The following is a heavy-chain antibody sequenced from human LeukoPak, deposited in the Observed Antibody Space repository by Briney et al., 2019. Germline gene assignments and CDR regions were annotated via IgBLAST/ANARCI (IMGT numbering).Heavy chain of an antibody. CDR3: ARSTGTTPFFDY. CDR2: ISSSGSTI. D-gene: IGHD1-1*01. Sequence: GGSLRLSCAASGFTFSSYEMNWVRQAPGKGLEWVSYISSSGSTIYYADSVKGRFTISRDNAKNSLYLQMNSLRAEDTAVYYCARSTGTTPFFDYWGQGTLVTVSS. CDR1: GFTFSSYE. V-gene: IGHV3-48*03. J-gene: IGHJ4*02.